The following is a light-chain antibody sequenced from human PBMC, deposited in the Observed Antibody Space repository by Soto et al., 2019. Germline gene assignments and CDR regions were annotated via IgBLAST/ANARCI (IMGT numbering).Light chain of an antibody. V-gene: IGKV3-15*01. CDR2: GAS. Sequence: EIVMTQSPATLSVSPGERATLSCRASQSVRGNLAWYQQKPGQAPRLLMYGASTWATGIPARFSGSGSGTELTLTISSLQSEDFAVYYCQQYNSWPLTFGGGTKVHIK. J-gene: IGKJ4*01. CDR3: QQYNSWPLT. CDR1: QSVRGN.